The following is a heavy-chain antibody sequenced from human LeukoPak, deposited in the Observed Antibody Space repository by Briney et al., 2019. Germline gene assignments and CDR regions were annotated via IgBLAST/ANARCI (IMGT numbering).Heavy chain of an antibody. CDR1: GFIFSNYG. Sequence: GGSLRLSCPGCGFIFSNYGRHWVRQAPGKGLEWMAVISHNASTEYYADYGKGRFAISRDNSKNTVYLQMNSLRFEDTAIYYCAKTVWGSYRTLGYHWGQGTLVTVSS. CDR2: ISHNASTE. J-gene: IGHJ5*02. V-gene: IGHV3-30*18. CDR3: AKTVWGSYRTLGYH. D-gene: IGHD3-16*02.